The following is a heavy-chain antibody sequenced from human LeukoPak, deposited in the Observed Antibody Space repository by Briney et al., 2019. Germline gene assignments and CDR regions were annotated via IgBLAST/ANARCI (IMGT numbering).Heavy chain of an antibody. CDR3: VRDFNWAFDS. CDR2: ISSDGSQK. CDR1: GFTFSSYA. D-gene: IGHD3-16*01. Sequence: GGSLRLSCAASGFTFSSYAMHWVRQAPGKGLEWVAIISSDGSQKFYADSVRGRFTIARDSAKNSLNLQMSSLRDEDTAVYYCVRDFNWAFDSWGQGTLVTVSS. V-gene: IGHV3-30*03. J-gene: IGHJ4*02.